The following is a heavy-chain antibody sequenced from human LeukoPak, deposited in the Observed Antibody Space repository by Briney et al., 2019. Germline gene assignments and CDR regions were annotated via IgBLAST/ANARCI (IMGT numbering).Heavy chain of an antibody. J-gene: IGHJ4*02. Sequence: SETLSLTCTVSGDYINSGSYYWSWIRQPAGKGLEWIGRIYTSGSTNYNPSLKSRVTISVDTYKNQFSLKLSSVTAADTAVYYCARGPGDSSGYYPTFVDYWGQGTLVTVSS. CDR2: IYTSGST. D-gene: IGHD3-22*01. CDR3: ARGPGDSSGYYPTFVDY. CDR1: GDYINSGSYY. V-gene: IGHV4-61*02.